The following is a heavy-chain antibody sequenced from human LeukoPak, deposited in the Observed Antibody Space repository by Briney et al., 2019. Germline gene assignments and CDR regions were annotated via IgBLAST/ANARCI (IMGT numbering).Heavy chain of an antibody. J-gene: IGHJ6*04. CDR2: ISGSGGST. CDR3: AELGITMIGGV. D-gene: IGHD3-10*02. V-gene: IGHV3-23*01. CDR1: GFTFSTYA. Sequence: PGRSLRLSCAASGFTFSTYAMSWVRQAPGKGLDWVSAISGSGGSTYYADSVKGRFTISRDNAKNSLYLQMNSLRAEDTAVYYCAELGITMIGGVWGKGTTVTISS.